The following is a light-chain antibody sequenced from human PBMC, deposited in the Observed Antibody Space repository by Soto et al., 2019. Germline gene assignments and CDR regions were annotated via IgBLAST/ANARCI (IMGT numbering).Light chain of an antibody. V-gene: IGKV3-15*01. CDR3: QQYTARPPWT. Sequence: EIVMTQSPVPLSVSPGERATLSCRASHHVATNLAWYQQKPGQAPRLLIYGASTRATGISARFSGSGSGTEFTLAISGLQSDEFAVYYCQQYTARPPWTFGQGTKV. CDR2: GAS. CDR1: HHVATN. J-gene: IGKJ1*01.